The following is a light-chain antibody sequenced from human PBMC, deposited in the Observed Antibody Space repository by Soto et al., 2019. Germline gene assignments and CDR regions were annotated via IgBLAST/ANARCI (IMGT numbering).Light chain of an antibody. CDR3: QQYGSFSPIT. CDR1: QDISNW. Sequence: DIQMNQTPSSVSASVGDTVTITCRASQDISNWLAWYQQRPGIAPKLLIFDASILQSGVSSRFSGSGSGTEFTLSISRLQTDDFATYYCQQYGSFSPITFGGGTKVDI. J-gene: IGKJ4*01. CDR2: DAS. V-gene: IGKV1-5*01.